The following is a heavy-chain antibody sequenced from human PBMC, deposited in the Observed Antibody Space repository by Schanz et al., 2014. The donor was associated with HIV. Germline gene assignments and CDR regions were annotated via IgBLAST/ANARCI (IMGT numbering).Heavy chain of an antibody. Sequence: EVQLMESGGGLVKPGSLRLSCAASGFTFSRHSMSWVRQAPGKGLEWVSSINEASDYRYYADSVRGRFTISRDNAKSSLYLQMNSLRAEDTAVYYCARGQWLVPPHYYYAGMDVWGQGTTVSVSS. CDR2: INEASDYR. CDR3: ARGQWLVPPHYYYAGMDV. J-gene: IGHJ6*02. CDR1: GFTFSRHS. V-gene: IGHV3-21*01. D-gene: IGHD6-19*01.